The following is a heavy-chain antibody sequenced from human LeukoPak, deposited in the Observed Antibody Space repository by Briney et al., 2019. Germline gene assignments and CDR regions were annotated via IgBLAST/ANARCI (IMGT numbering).Heavy chain of an antibody. V-gene: IGHV3-48*01. D-gene: IGHD2/OR15-2a*01. J-gene: IGHJ4*02. CDR2: ISSRSDSE. CDR3: ARDSTRILGLFDY. Sequence: GGSLRLSCASSGFTFGTYGMNWVRQAPEKGLEWVSYISSRSDSENYADSVKGRFTISRDDIRNLLYLQMNSLRAEDTAVYFCARDSTRILGLFDYWGQGTLVTISS. CDR1: GFTFGTYG.